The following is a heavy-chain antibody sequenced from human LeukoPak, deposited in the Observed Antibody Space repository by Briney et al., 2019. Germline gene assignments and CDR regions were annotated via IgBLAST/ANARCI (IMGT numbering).Heavy chain of an antibody. J-gene: IGHJ4*02. Sequence: GGSLRLSCAASGFTFGASSMAWVRQVPGRGLEWVSIISGSGGTAYYGDSVKGRFTISRDNSRNTLYLQINSLSAVDTAVYYCARERVTTTCFDYWGQGTLVTVSS. CDR1: GFTFGASS. V-gene: IGHV3-23*01. CDR3: ARERVTTTCFDY. CDR2: ISGSGGTA. D-gene: IGHD4-17*01.